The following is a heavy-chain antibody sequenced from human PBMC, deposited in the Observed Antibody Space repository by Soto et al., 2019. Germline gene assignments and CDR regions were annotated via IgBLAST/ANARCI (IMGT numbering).Heavy chain of an antibody. J-gene: IGHJ4*01. Sequence: PGGSLRLSCAASGFAFNTYNMDWVRQAPGKGLEWVSSISVSGDNTYYADSVKGRFTVSRDNSKNTLYLQMNSLRAEDTALYYFVQDRSTSDWYGYFDDWGLGTLVTVSS. CDR3: VQDRSTSDWYGYFDD. V-gene: IGHV3-23*01. CDR2: ISVSGDNT. D-gene: IGHD6-19*01. CDR1: GFAFNTYN.